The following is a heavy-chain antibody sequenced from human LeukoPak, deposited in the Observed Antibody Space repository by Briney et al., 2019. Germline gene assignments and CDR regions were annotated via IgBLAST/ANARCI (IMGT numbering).Heavy chain of an antibody. CDR1: GFTFSSYA. D-gene: IGHD2/OR15-2a*01. CDR3: AKDNLLAQSDSTLGKNHFDY. Sequence: GRSLRLSCAASGFTFSSYAMSWVRQFPGKGLEWGSGISAGGVTTYYADSVKGRFTISRDNFKNTLDLQMSCLRAEDTALYYCAKDNLLAQSDSTLGKNHFDYWGQGTLVTVSS. CDR2: ISAGGVTT. J-gene: IGHJ4*02. V-gene: IGHV3-23*01.